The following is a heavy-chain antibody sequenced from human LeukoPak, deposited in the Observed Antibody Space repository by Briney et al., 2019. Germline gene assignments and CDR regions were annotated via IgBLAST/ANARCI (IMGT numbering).Heavy chain of an antibody. CDR1: GYSFTSYW. Sequence: GESLKISCKGSGYSFTSYWIGWVRQMPGKGLEWMGIIYPGDSDTRYSPSFQGQVTISADKSISTAYLQWSSLKASDTAMYYCAGRRGSDSSGYFIPGDAFDIWGQGTMVTVSS. D-gene: IGHD3-22*01. CDR2: IYPGDSDT. CDR3: AGRRGSDSSGYFIPGDAFDI. V-gene: IGHV5-51*01. J-gene: IGHJ3*02.